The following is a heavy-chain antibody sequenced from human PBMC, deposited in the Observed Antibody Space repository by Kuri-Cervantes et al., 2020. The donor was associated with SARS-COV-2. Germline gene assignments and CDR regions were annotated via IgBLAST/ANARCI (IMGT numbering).Heavy chain of an antibody. V-gene: IGHV3-43D*04. Sequence: GESLKISCAASGFTFDDYAMHWVRQAPGKGLEWVSLISWDGGSTYYADSVKGRFTISRDNSKNSLYLQMNSLRAEDTALYYCARDRSTHYFDYWGQGTLVTVSS. CDR3: ARDRSTHYFDY. CDR1: GFTFDDYA. CDR2: ISWDGGST. J-gene: IGHJ4*02.